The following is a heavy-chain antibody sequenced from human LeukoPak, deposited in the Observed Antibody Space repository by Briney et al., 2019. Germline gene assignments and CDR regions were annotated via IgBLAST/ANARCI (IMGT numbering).Heavy chain of an antibody. J-gene: IGHJ4*02. CDR2: INTNTGNP. V-gene: IGHV7-4-1*02. CDR1: GYTFTSYA. CDR3: ARGYCSGTNCYYFDY. D-gene: IGHD2-15*01. Sequence: ASVKVSCKASGYTFTSYAMNWVRQAPGQGLEWMGWINTNTGNPTYAQDFTGRFVFSLDTSVSTAYLQISSLKAEDTAVYYCARGYCSGTNCYYFDYWGQGTLVTVSS.